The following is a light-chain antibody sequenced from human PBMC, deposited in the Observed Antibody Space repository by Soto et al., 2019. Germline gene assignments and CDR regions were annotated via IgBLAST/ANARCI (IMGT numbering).Light chain of an antibody. Sequence: EILMTQSPDTLSVSPGERVTLSCRASRTVSNRLAWYQHKPGQAPRLLISGASTGATGIPPRFSGSGSGTDFTLTISNLQHEDFANYFCQQSYTTHVYSFGQGTKVDIK. CDR3: QQSYTTHVYS. J-gene: IGKJ2*01. CDR2: GAS. CDR1: RTVSNR. V-gene: IGKV3-15*01.